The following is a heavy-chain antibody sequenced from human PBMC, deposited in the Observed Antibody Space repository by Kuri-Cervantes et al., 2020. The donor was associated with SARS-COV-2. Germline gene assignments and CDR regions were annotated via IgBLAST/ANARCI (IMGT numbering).Heavy chain of an antibody. J-gene: IGHJ6*02. CDR2: IYWDDDK. V-gene: IGHV2-5*02. D-gene: IGHD3-3*01. CDR1: GFSLSTSGVG. CDR3: ARTLWSGYSQFRYYGMDV. Sequence: SGPTLVKPTQTLTLTCTFSGFSLSTSGVGVGWIRQPPGKALEWLALIYWDDDKRYSPSLKSRLTITKDTSKNQVVLTMTNMDPVDTATYYCARTLWSGYSQFRYYGMDVWGQGTTVTVSS.